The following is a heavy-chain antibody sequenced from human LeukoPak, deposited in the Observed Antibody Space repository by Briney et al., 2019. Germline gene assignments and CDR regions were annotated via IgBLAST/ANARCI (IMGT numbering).Heavy chain of an antibody. CDR2: ISGSGGST. CDR3: AKAQVPHRYYYYGMDV. CDR1: GFTFSSYA. Sequence: PGGSLRLSCAASGFTFSSYAMSWVRQAPGKGLEWVSAISGSGGSTYYADSVKGRFTISRDNSKNTLYLQMNGLRAEDTAVYYCAKAQVPHRYYYYGMDVWGQGTTVTVSS. D-gene: IGHD1-1*01. V-gene: IGHV3-23*01. J-gene: IGHJ6*02.